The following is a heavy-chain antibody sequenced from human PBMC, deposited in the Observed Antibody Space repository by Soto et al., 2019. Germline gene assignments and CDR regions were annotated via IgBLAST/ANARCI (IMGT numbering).Heavy chain of an antibody. CDR3: AKGGRQWLVTSDFNY. CDR1: GFTFSDYA. J-gene: IGHJ4*02. D-gene: IGHD6-19*01. V-gene: IGHV3-30*18. CDR2: VSHDGRNT. Sequence: VPLVESGGGVVQPGRSLRLSYAASGFTFSDYAMHWVRQAPGKGLEWVAVVSHDGRNTHYADSVKGRFTISRDSSKNTVSLEMTSLRAEDTAVDYCAKGGRQWLVTSDFNYWGQGALVTVSS.